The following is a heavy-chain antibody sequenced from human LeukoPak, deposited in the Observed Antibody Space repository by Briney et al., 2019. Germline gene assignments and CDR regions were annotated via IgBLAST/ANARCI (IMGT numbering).Heavy chain of an antibody. Sequence: PGGSLRLSCAASGFTFSSYSMNWVRQAPGKGLEWVSSISSSSSYIYYADSVKGRFTISRDNAKNSLYLQMNSLRAEDTAVYYCARGHYYDSSGYGFNAFDIWGQGTMVTVSS. J-gene: IGHJ3*02. CDR1: GFTFSSYS. V-gene: IGHV3-21*01. CDR3: ARGHYYDSSGYGFNAFDI. CDR2: ISSSSSYI. D-gene: IGHD3-22*01.